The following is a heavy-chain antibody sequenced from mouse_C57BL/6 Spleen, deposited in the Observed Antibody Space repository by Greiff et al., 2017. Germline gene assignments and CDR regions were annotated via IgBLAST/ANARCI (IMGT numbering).Heavy chain of an antibody. CDR3: AFYYGNFSWFAY. J-gene: IGHJ3*01. D-gene: IGHD2-1*01. Sequence: QVQLKQPGAELVKPGASVKLSCKASGYTFTSYWMHWVKQRPGQGLEWIGMIHPNSGSTNYNEKFKSKATLTVDKSSSTAYMQLSSLTSEDSAVYYCAFYYGNFSWFAYWGQGTLVTVSA. V-gene: IGHV1-64*01. CDR1: GYTFTSYW. CDR2: IHPNSGST.